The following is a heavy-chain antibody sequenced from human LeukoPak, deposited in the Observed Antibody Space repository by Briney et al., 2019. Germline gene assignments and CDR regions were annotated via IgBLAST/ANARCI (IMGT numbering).Heavy chain of an antibody. V-gene: IGHV1-2*02. Sequence: ASVKVSCKASGYTFTDYYIHWLRQAPGRGFEWMGWINPNSGGTNYAQKFQGRVTMTSDTSITTASMELSRLRSDDTAVYYCARDTTRVITRDDTFDLWGQGTMVTVSS. CDR2: INPNSGGT. CDR3: ARDTTRVITRDDTFDL. D-gene: IGHD4-17*01. J-gene: IGHJ3*01. CDR1: GYTFTDYY.